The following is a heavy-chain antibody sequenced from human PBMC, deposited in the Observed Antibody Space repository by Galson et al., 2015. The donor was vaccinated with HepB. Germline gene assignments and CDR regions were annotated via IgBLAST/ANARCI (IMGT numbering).Heavy chain of an antibody. CDR2: ISTYNGNT. Sequence: KVSCKASGSTFTRYGMSWVRQAPGQGLEWMGWISTYNGNTKYAQKFQGRVTMTADTSTSTAYMDLRSLTSDDTAVYYCARSSEMATITDDWGQGTLVTVSS. J-gene: IGHJ4*02. V-gene: IGHV1-18*04. CDR3: ARSSEMATITDD. D-gene: IGHD5-24*01. CDR1: GSTFTRYG.